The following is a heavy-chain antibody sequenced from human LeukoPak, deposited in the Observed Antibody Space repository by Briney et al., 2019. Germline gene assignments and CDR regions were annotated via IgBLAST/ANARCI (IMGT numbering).Heavy chain of an antibody. V-gene: IGHV1-69*13. CDR2: IIPIFGTA. D-gene: IGHD2-2*01. J-gene: IGHJ4*02. CDR1: GGTFSSYA. CDR3: ARDRGSCSSTSCYVRFDY. Sequence: SVKVSCKASGGTFSSYAISWVRQAPGQGLEWMGGIIPIFGTANYAQKFQGRVTITADESTGTAYMELSSLRSEDTAVYYCARDRGSCSSTSCYVRFDYWGQGTLVTVSS.